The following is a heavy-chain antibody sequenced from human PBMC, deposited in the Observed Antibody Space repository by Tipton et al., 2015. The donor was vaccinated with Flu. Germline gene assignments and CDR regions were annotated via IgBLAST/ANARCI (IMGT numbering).Heavy chain of an antibody. CDR3: ARDSLFRYFDWTYYYYGMDV. V-gene: IGHV1-18*01. J-gene: IGHJ6*02. CDR2: ISAYNGNT. D-gene: IGHD3-9*01. CDR1: GYTFTSYG. Sequence: QVQLVQSGAEVKKPGASVKVSCKASGYTFTSYGISWVRQAPGQGLEWMGWISAYNGNTNYAQKLQGRVTMTTDTSTSTAYMELRSLRSDDTAVYYCARDSLFRYFDWTYYYYGMDVWGQGTTVTVSS.